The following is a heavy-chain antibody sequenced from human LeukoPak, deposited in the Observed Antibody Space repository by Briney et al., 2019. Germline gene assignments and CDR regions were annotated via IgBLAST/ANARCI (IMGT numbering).Heavy chain of an antibody. CDR1: GFTFSDYY. D-gene: IGHD1-26*01. J-gene: IGHJ6*02. V-gene: IGHV3-11*01. CDR2: ISGVSDNI. Sequence: GGSLRLSCAASGFTFSDYYMNWIRQAPGRGLEWVSYISGVSDNIYYGDSVKGRFTISRDSAKNSVYLQMSSLRADDTAVYYCARGGARGMDVWGQGTTVTVFS. CDR3: ARGGARGMDV.